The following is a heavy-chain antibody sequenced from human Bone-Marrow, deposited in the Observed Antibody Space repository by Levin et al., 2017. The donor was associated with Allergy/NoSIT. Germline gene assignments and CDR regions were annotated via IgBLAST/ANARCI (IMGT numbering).Heavy chain of an antibody. CDR2: INSDGTIT. CDR1: RITFSSYW. J-gene: IGHJ4*02. CDR3: ASGTSGEPL. V-gene: IGHV3-74*01. D-gene: IGHD3-10*01. Sequence: PGGSLRLSCTASRITFSSYWMHSVRQAPGKGLVWVSRINSDGTITNYADSVKGRFTISRDNAKDTLYLQMNSLRVDDTAVYYCASGTSGEPLWGQGTLVTVSS.